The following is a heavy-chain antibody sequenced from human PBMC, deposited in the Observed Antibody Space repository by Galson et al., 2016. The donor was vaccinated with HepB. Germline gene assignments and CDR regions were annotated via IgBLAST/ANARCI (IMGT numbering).Heavy chain of an antibody. Sequence: ETLSLPCTVSGGSISSNTYYWGWIRQPPGKGLEWIGSIYYSGSTYYNPSLKSRVTISVDTSKNQFSLKLSSVTAADTAVYYCAGPGFGLILYGFDPWGQGTLVTVSS. CDR3: AGPGFGLILYGFDP. D-gene: IGHD2-15*01. CDR2: IYYSGST. CDR1: GGSISSNTYY. V-gene: IGHV4-39*01. J-gene: IGHJ5*02.